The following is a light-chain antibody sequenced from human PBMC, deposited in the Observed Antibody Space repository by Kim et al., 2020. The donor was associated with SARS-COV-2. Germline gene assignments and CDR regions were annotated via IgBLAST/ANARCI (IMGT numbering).Light chain of an antibody. CDR3: SSYAGSNNV. Sequence: PGQSVTISCTGTSSDVGAYNYVSWYQQHPGKVPRLIIYEVNRRPSGVPDRFFGSKSGNTASLTVSGLQAEDEADYYCSSYAGSNNVFGTGTKVTVL. V-gene: IGLV2-8*03. CDR2: EVN. CDR1: SSDVGAYNY. J-gene: IGLJ1*01.